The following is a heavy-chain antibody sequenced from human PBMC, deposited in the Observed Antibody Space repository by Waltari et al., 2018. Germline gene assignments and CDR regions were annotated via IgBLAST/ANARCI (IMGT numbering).Heavy chain of an antibody. V-gene: IGHV4-59*01. CDR1: GGSTSRYY. CDR2: ISFSGSP. CDR3: ASLYYYDSSGYRLPDY. D-gene: IGHD3-22*01. Sequence: QVQLQESGPGLVKPSETLSLTCTVSGGSTSRYYWRWIRQPPGNGPEWIGYISFSGSPNYKPSLKSRVTISVDTSEYQFSLKLSSVTDADTAVYYCASLYYYDSSGYRLPDYWGQGTLVTVSS. J-gene: IGHJ4*02.